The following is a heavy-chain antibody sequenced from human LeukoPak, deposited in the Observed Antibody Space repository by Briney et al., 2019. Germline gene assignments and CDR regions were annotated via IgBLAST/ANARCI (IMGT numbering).Heavy chain of an antibody. CDR1: GGSVSSGGYY. CDR3: ARHAVYWYFDL. CDR2: IFYSGST. J-gene: IGHJ2*01. Sequence: PSETLSLTCTVSGGSVSSGGYYWSWIRQHPGKGPEWIGYIFYSGSTHYNPSLKRRVTLSLDTSKNQFSLKLSSVTAADTAVYYCARHAVYWYFDLWGRGTLVTVSS. V-gene: IGHV4-31*03. D-gene: IGHD6-19*01.